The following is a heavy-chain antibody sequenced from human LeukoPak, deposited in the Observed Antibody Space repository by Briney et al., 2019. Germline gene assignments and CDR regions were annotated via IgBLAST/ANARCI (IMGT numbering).Heavy chain of an antibody. CDR2: IKGDGSST. V-gene: IGHV3-74*01. Sequence: PGGSLRLSCAASGFTFSTYWMHWVRHAPGKGLVWVSRIKGDGSSTSYADSVKGRFTISRDNAKNTLYLQMNSLRAEDTAVYYCARSYYDSSGYFIFVYWGQGTLVTVSS. J-gene: IGHJ4*02. D-gene: IGHD3-22*01. CDR3: ARSYYDSSGYFIFVY. CDR1: GFTFSTYW.